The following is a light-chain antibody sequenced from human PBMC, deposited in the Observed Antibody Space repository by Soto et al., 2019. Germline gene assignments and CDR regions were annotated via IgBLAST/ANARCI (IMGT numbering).Light chain of an antibody. CDR3: SSYTTSSPHVV. V-gene: IGLV2-14*01. CDR1: SSDVGGYNY. Sequence: QSALTQPASVSGSPGQSITISCTGTSSDVGGYNYVSWYQQHPGKAPKLMIYDVSNRPSGVSNRFSGSKSGKTASLTISGLQAEDEADYYCSSYTTSSPHVVFGGGTKLTVL. J-gene: IGLJ2*01. CDR2: DVS.